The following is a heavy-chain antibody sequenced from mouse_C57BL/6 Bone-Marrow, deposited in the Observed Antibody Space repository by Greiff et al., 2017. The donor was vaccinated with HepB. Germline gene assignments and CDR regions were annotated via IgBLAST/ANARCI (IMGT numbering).Heavy chain of an antibody. CDR1: GYTFTSYW. J-gene: IGHJ2*01. V-gene: IGHV1-64*01. Sequence: QVQLKQPGAELVKPGASVKLSCKASGYTFTSYWMHWVKQRPGQGLEWIGMIHPNSGSTNYNERFKSKATLTVDKSSSTAYMRLSSLKSEDSAVYYCARDYGSSHNFDYGGRGTTLTVSA. CDR2: IHPNSGST. D-gene: IGHD1-1*01. CDR3: ARDYGSSHNFDY.